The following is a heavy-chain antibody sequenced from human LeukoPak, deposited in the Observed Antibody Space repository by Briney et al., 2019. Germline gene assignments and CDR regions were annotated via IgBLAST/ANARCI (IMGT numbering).Heavy chain of an antibody. D-gene: IGHD3-22*01. J-gene: IGHJ4*02. CDR3: ARDYYYDSSGPDY. CDR1: GFTFSSYA. Sequence: PGGSLRLSCAASGFTFSSYAMSWVRQAPGKGLEWVSSISSSSSYIYYADSVKGRFTISRDNAKNSLYLQMNSLRAEDTAVYYCARDYYYDSSGPDYWGQGTLVTVSS. V-gene: IGHV3-21*01. CDR2: ISSSSSYI.